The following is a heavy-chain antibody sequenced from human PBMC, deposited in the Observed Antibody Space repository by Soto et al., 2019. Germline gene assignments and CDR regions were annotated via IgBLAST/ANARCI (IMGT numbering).Heavy chain of an antibody. Sequence: QVQLQESGPGLVKPSETLSLTCTVSGASINIYYWSWIRQPPGKGLEWIGDIYYSGNANYNPSLKSRVTFLVDTSKNQFSLKLSSVTAADTAVYYCARDVRSSGLDYWGQGALVTVSS. CDR3: ARDVRSSGLDY. J-gene: IGHJ4*02. D-gene: IGHD3-22*01. CDR2: IYYSGNA. CDR1: GASINIYY. V-gene: IGHV4-59*01.